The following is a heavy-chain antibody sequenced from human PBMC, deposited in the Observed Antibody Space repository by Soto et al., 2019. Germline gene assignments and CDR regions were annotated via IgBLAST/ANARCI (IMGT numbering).Heavy chain of an antibody. CDR3: ARATNYYGSGSYYKDYYYYGMDV. CDR2: ISAYNGNT. Sequence: ASVKVSCKASGYTFTSYGISWVRQAPGQGLEWMRWISAYNGNTNYAQKLQGRVTMTTDTSTSTAYMELRSLRSDDTAVYYCARATNYYGSGSYYKDYYYYGMDVWGQGTTVTSP. V-gene: IGHV1-18*01. D-gene: IGHD3-10*01. CDR1: GYTFTSYG. J-gene: IGHJ6*02.